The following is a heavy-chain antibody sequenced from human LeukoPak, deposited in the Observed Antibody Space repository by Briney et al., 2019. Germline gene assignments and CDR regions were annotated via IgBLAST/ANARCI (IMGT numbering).Heavy chain of an antibody. CDR2: INHSGST. Sequence: SETLSLTCAVYGGSFSGYYWSWIRQPPGKGLEWIGEINHSGSTNYNPSLKSRVTISVDTSKNQFSLKLSSVTAADTAVYYCARGRYYYDSGGYLLFDYWGQGTLVTVSS. CDR3: ARGRYYYDSGGYLLFDY. D-gene: IGHD3-22*01. J-gene: IGHJ4*02. V-gene: IGHV4-34*01. CDR1: GGSFSGYY.